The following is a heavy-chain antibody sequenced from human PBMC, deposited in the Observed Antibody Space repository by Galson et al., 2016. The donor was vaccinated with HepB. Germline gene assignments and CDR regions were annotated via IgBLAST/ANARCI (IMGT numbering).Heavy chain of an antibody. V-gene: IGHV3-7*03. CDR2: INQDGSDK. J-gene: IGHJ4*02. CDR3: ASDRRYSSWSF. D-gene: IGHD6-13*01. CDR1: GFTFSSFW. Sequence: SLRLSCAASGFTFSSFWMSWVRQTPGKGLEWVATINQDGSDKYYVDSVKGRFTISRDNAKNSLYLQMNSLRAGDTAVSYCASDRRYSSWSFWGQGTLVTVSS.